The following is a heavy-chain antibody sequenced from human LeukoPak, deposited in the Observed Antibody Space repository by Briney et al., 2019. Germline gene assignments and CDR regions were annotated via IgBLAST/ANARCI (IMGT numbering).Heavy chain of an antibody. CDR3: ARGEYSSGCLFDP. Sequence: SETLSLTCTVSGGSISSSSYYWGWIRQPPGKGLEWIGSIYYSGSTYYNPSLKSRVTISVDKSKNQFSLKLSSVTAADTAVYYCARGEYSSGCLFDPWGQGTLVTVSS. CDR2: IYYSGST. CDR1: GGSISSSSYY. V-gene: IGHV4-39*07. D-gene: IGHD6-19*01. J-gene: IGHJ5*02.